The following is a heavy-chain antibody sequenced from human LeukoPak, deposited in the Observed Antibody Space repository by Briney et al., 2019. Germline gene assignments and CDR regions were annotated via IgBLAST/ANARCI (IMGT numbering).Heavy chain of an antibody. CDR3: ARGDNSNVLRYFDWLYHFDY. CDR1: GYTFTGYY. CDR2: INPNSGGT. V-gene: IGHV1-2*02. J-gene: IGHJ4*02. Sequence: GASVKVSCKASGYTFTGYYMHWVRQAPGQGLEWMGWINPNSGGTNYAQKFQGRVTMTRDTSISTAYMELSRLRSDDTAVYYCARGDNSNVLRYFDWLYHFDYWGQGTLVTVSS. D-gene: IGHD3-9*01.